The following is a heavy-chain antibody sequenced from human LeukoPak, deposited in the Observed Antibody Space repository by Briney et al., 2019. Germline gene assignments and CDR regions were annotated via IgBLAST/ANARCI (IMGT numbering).Heavy chain of an antibody. J-gene: IGHJ4*02. CDR1: GFTLSDAW. CDR3: TTELRWDLPTDY. Sequence: PGGSLRLSCAGSGFTLSDAWMSWVRQAPGKGLEWVGRIKRKTDGGTTDYAAPVRGRFTISRDDSKNTLYPQMNSLKTEDTAVYYCTTELRWDLPTDYWGQGTLVTVSS. D-gene: IGHD1-26*01. CDR2: IKRKTDGGTT. V-gene: IGHV3-15*01.